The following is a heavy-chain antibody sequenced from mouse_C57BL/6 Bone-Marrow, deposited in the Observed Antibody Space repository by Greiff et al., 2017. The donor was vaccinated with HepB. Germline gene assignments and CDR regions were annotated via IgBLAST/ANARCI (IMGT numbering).Heavy chain of an antibody. V-gene: IGHV5-9*01. Sequence: EVQLVESGGGLVKPGGSLKLSCAASGFTFSSYTMSWVRQTPEKRLEWVATISGGGGNTYYPDSVKGRFTISRDNAKNTLYLQMSSLRSEDTALYYCARVYYYGSSYGYFDYWGQGTTLTVSS. D-gene: IGHD1-1*01. CDR2: ISGGGGNT. J-gene: IGHJ2*01. CDR1: GFTFSSYT. CDR3: ARVYYYGSSYGYFDY.